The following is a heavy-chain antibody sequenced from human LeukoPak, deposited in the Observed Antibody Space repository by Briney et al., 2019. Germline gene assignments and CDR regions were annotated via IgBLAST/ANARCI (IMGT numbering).Heavy chain of an antibody. CDR3: ARGVRPRVKNWFDP. D-gene: IGHD1-14*01. CDR2: IYHSGST. CDR1: GGSISSSNW. Sequence: PSGTLSLTCAVSGGSISSSNWWSWVRQPPGKGLEWIGEIYHSGSTNYNPSLKSRVTISVDKSKNQFSLKLSSVTAADTAVYYCARGVRPRVKNWFDPWGQGTLVTVSS. J-gene: IGHJ5*02. V-gene: IGHV4-4*02.